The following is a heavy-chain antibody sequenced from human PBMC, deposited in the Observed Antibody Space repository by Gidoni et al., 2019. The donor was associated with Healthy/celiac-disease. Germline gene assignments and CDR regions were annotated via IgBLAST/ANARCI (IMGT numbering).Heavy chain of an antibody. Sequence: EVQLVEAGGGVVKPGGSLRLSCAASGFTFSSYSMNWVRQAPGKGLECVSSISSSSSYIYYADSVKGRFTISRDNAKNSLYLQMNSLRAEDTAVYYCARAFYGIVVNSPFDYWGQGTLVTVSS. CDR1: GFTFSSYS. CDR2: ISSSSSYI. D-gene: IGHD3-22*01. J-gene: IGHJ4*02. V-gene: IGHV3-21*01. CDR3: ARAFYGIVVNSPFDY.